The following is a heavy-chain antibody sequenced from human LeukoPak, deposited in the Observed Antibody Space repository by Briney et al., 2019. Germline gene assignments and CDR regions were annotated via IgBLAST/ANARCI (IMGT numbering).Heavy chain of an antibody. Sequence: PSRSLRLSCAASGFTFDDYAMHWVRQAPGKGLEWVSGISWNSGSIGYADSVKGRFTISRDNAMNFLYLQMNTLRPEDTALYYCARAHQVLMIASAFDVWGQGTMVTVSS. CDR3: ARAHQVLMIASAFDV. V-gene: IGHV3-9*01. CDR2: ISWNSGSI. CDR1: GFTFDDYA. J-gene: IGHJ3*01. D-gene: IGHD3-22*01.